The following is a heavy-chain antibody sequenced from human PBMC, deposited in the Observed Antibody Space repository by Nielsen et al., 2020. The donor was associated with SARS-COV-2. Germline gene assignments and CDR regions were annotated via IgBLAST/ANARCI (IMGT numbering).Heavy chain of an antibody. V-gene: IGHV7-4-1*02. CDR2: MNTNTGDP. CDR3: ARGGIALVRGTPERFDP. Sequence: ASVQVSCKASGDTFSHYVINWVRQAPGQGLEWMGWMNTNTGDPMYAQDFTGRFVFSLDSSVSTAYLHISGLKPEDTSVYYCARGGIALVRGTPERFDPWGQGTLVTVSS. D-gene: IGHD3-10*01. CDR1: GDTFSHYV. J-gene: IGHJ5*02.